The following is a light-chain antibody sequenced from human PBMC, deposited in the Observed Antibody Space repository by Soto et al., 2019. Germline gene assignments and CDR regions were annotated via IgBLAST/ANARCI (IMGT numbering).Light chain of an antibody. CDR2: DVS. V-gene: IGLV2-14*03. J-gene: IGLJ2*01. CDR1: SSDVGNYNY. CDR3: SSYTTSSTLV. Sequence: QSALTQPASVSGSPGQSITISCTGTSSDVGNYNYVSWYQQHPGKVPKLMIYDVSNRASGVSNRFSGSKSGNTASLTISGLQAEDEADYYCSSYTTSSTLVFGGGTKLTVL.